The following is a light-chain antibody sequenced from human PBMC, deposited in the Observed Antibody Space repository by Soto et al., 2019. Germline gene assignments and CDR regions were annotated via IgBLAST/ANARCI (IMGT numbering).Light chain of an antibody. CDR3: ETWESNTQV. V-gene: IGLV4-60*03. CDR2: LEGSGSY. Sequence: QPVLTQSSSASASLGSSVKLTCTLSSGHSSYIIAWHQQQPGKAPRYLMKLEGSGSYNKGSGVPDRFSGSSSGADRYLTISNLQSEDEADYYCETWESNTQVFGGGTKLTVL. CDR1: SGHSSYI. J-gene: IGLJ2*01.